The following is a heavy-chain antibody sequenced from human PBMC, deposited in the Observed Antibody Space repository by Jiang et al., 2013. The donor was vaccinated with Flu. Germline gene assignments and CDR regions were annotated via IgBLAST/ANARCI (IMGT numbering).Heavy chain of an antibody. Sequence: SRAEVKKPGSSVKVSCKISGGTFSSYAINWVRQAPGQGLEWMGGITPMFGTTNYAQKFQGRITIIADESTSTVYMELSSLRSEDTAMYYCAREVYCSSSSCYYGYWGQGTLVTVSS. CDR3: AREVYCSSSSCYYGY. V-gene: IGHV1-69*01. D-gene: IGHD2-2*01. CDR2: ITPMFGTT. CDR1: GGTFSSYA. J-gene: IGHJ4*02.